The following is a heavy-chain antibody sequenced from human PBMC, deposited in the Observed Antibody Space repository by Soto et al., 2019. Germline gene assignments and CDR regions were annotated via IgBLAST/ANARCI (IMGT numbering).Heavy chain of an antibody. CDR1: GFTFSSYW. J-gene: IGHJ4*02. CDR2: IKQDGSEK. V-gene: IGHV3-7*04. D-gene: IGHD3-22*01. CDR3: ARARADYYDSSGYPLGY. Sequence: EVQLVESGGGLVQPGGSLRLSCAASGFTFSSYWMSWVRQAPGKGLEWVANIKQDGSEKYYVDSVKGRFTISGDNAKNSLYLQMNSLRAEDTAVYYCARARADYYDSSGYPLGYWGQGTLVTVSS.